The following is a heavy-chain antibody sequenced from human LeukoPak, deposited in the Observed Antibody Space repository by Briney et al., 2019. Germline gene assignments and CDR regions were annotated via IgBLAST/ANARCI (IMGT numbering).Heavy chain of an antibody. Sequence: SETLSLTCTVSGGSISSYYWSWIRQPAGKGLEWMGYIYYSGSTNYNPSLKSRVTISVDTSKNQFSLKLSSVTAADTAVYYCARRHSSSWYFDYWGQGTLVTVSS. CDR2: IYYSGST. D-gene: IGHD6-13*01. V-gene: IGHV4-59*08. J-gene: IGHJ4*02. CDR1: GGSISSYY. CDR3: ARRHSSSWYFDY.